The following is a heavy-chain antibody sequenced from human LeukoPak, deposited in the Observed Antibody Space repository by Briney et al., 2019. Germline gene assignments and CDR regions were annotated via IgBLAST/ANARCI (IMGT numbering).Heavy chain of an antibody. CDR2: ISSSGSTI. J-gene: IGHJ6*02. D-gene: IGHD4-17*01. CDR3: AREESEVTTYVGGNYYYYGMDV. Sequence: GGSLRLSCAASGFTFSDYYMSWIRQAPGKGLEWVSYISSSGSTIYYADSVKGRFTISRDNAKNSLYLQMNSLRAEATAVYYCAREESEVTTYVGGNYYYYGMDVWGQGTTVPVSS. CDR1: GFTFSDYY. V-gene: IGHV3-11*01.